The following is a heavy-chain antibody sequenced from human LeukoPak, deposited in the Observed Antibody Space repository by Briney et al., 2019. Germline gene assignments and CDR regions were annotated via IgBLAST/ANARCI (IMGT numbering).Heavy chain of an antibody. CDR2: INPNSGGT. CDR3: ARVNRIAVAMDV. Sequence: ASVKVSCKASGYTFTTYAISWVRQAPGQGLEWMGWINPNSGGTNYAQKFQGRVTMTRDTSISTAYMELSRLRSDDTAVYYCARVNRIAVAMDVWGKGTTVTVSS. J-gene: IGHJ6*04. V-gene: IGHV1-2*02. D-gene: IGHD6-19*01. CDR1: GYTFTTYA.